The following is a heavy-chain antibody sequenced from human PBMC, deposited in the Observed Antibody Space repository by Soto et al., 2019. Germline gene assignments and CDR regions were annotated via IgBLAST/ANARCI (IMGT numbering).Heavy chain of an antibody. Sequence: EVQLVESGGGLVKPGGSLRLSCAASGFTFSSYSMNWVRQAPGKGLEWVSSISSSSSYIYYADSVKGRFTISRDNAKNSLYLQMNSIRAEDTAVYYCARYCSSTICYCYYYYYMDVWGQGNPVTVSS. J-gene: IGHJ6*03. CDR2: ISSSSSYI. D-gene: IGHD2-2*01. V-gene: IGHV3-21*01. CDR1: GFTFSSYS. CDR3: ARYCSSTICYCYYYYYMDV.